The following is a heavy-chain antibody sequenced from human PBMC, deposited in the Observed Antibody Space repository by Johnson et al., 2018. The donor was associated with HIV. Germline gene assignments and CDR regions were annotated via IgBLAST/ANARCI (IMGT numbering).Heavy chain of an antibody. CDR1: GFTFDDYG. CDR3: ARSRGGSSEDAFDI. Sequence: MLLVESGGGVVRPGGSLRLSCAASGFTFDDYGMSWVRQAPGKGLEWVSGINWNGGSTGYAYSVKGRFTISRDNAKNSLYLQMNSLRAEDTAFYYCARSRGGSSEDAFDIWGQGTMVTVSS. J-gene: IGHJ3*02. CDR2: INWNGGST. V-gene: IGHV3-20*04. D-gene: IGHD1-26*01.